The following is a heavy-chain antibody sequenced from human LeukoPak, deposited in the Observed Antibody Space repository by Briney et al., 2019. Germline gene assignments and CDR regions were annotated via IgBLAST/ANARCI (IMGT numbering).Heavy chain of an antibody. Sequence: SETLSLTCTVPGGSLSRTSYYWGWIRQPPGKGLEWIETFYYSGSTYYNLSLKSRVTISVDTSKNQFSLKLSSVTAADTAVYYCASGSGYFFDYWGQGTLVTVSS. D-gene: IGHD1-14*01. J-gene: IGHJ4*02. CDR2: FYYSGST. CDR3: ASGSGYFFDY. V-gene: IGHV4-39*01. CDR1: GGSLSRTSYY.